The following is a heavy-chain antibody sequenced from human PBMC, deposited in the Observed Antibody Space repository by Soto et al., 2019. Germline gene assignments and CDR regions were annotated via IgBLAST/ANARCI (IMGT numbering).Heavy chain of an antibody. J-gene: IGHJ3*01. D-gene: IGHD7-27*01. V-gene: IGHV3-15*07. CDR3: TADTINIMWGYV. CDR2: VKSGSYGGTT. CDR1: GFPFNNAW. Sequence: ESGGGLVKPGGSLRLSCAASGFPFNNAWMNWVRQAPGKGLEWVGRVKSGSYGGTTDYAAPVKGRFIISRDDSINTVYLQMSGLQTEDTAVYYCTADTINIMWGYVWGTGTMVTVSS.